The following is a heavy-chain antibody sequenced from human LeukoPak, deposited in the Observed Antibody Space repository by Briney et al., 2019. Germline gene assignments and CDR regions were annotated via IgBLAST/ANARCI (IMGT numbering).Heavy chain of an antibody. CDR3: ARNVRYYGSGSYLFYLDV. J-gene: IGHJ6*04. CDR2: INPNSGGT. D-gene: IGHD3-10*01. V-gene: IGHV1-2*02. Sequence: ASVKVSCKASGYTFTGYYMHWVRQAPGQGLEWMGWINPNSGGTNYAQKFQGRVTMTRDTSISTAYMELSRLRSDDTAVYYCARNVRYYGSGSYLFYLDVWGKGTTVTISS. CDR1: GYTFTGYY.